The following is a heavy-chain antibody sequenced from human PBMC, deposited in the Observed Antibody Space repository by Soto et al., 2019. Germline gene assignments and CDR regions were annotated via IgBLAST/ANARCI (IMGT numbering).Heavy chain of an antibody. J-gene: IGHJ3*02. CDR2: ISASNGNA. V-gene: IGHV1-18*01. D-gene: IGHD6-13*01. Sequence: QVQLVQSGAGVKKPGASVKVSCKASGYTFSNYGISWVRQAPGQGLEWMGWISASNGNANYAQKRQGRVTMTTDTSSSTAYMELRSLRSDDTAVYYCARDRSSSWYQADAFDIWGQGTMVIVSA. CDR1: GYTFSNYG. CDR3: ARDRSSSWYQADAFDI.